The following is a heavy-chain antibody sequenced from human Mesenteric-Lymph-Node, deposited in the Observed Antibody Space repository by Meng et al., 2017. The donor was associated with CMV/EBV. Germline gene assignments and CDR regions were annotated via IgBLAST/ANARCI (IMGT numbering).Heavy chain of an antibody. CDR1: GFTFTDYY. Sequence: GESLKISCAASGFTFTDYYMSWIRQAPGKGLEWVSYISSSGSPIYYADSVKGRFTISRDNAKNSLYLQMNSLRAEDTAVYYCARDPGYSSSWYGNYYYGMDVWGQGTTVTVSS. V-gene: IGHV3-11*04. D-gene: IGHD6-13*01. CDR2: ISSSGSPI. J-gene: IGHJ6*02. CDR3: ARDPGYSSSWYGNYYYGMDV.